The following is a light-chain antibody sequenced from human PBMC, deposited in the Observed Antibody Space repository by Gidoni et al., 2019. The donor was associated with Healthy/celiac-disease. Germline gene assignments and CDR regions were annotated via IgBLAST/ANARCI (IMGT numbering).Light chain of an antibody. V-gene: IGKV2-30*01. CDR2: KVS. Sequence: DVVMTQSPLSLPVTLGQPASISCRSSQSLVYSEGNPYLNWVQQRQGQSPRRLIYKVSNRDSGVPDRFSGSGSGTDFTLKISRVEAEDVGVYYCMQGTHWPPWTFGQGTKVEIK. CDR3: MQGTHWPPWT. CDR1: QSLVYSEGNPY. J-gene: IGKJ1*01.